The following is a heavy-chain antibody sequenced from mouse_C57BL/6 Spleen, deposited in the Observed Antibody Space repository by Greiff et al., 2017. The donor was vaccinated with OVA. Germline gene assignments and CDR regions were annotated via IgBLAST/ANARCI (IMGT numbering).Heavy chain of an antibody. D-gene: IGHD3-3*01. J-gene: IGHJ2*01. CDR1: GYAFSSSW. CDR3: ARSKGTAFDY. Sequence: VKLMESGPELVKPGASVKISCKASGYAFSSSWMNWVKQRPGKGLEWIGRIYPGDGDTNYNGKFKGKATLTADKSSSTAYMQLSSLTSEDSAVYFCARSKGTAFDYWGQGTTLTVSS. CDR2: IYPGDGDT. V-gene: IGHV1-82*01.